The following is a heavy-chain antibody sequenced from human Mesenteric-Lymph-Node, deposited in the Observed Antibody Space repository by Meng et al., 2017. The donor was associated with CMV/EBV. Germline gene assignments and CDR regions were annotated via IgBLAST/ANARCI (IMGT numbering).Heavy chain of an antibody. CDR3: ARDLTVGTYYGMDV. J-gene: IGHJ6*02. Sequence: GGSLRLSCAASGFTFSAYAMHWVRQAPGKGLEWVSSISSSSSYIYYADSVKGRFTISRDNAKNSLYLQMNSLRAEDTAVYYCARDLTVGTYYGMDVWGQGTTVTVSS. CDR1: GFTFSAYA. D-gene: IGHD1-14*01. CDR2: ISSSSSYI. V-gene: IGHV3-21*01.